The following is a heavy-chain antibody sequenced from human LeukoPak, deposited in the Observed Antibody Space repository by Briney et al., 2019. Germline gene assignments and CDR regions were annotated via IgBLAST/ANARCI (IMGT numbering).Heavy chain of an antibody. CDR3: ARQGRVLMVYARGYYMDV. V-gene: IGHV4-39*01. D-gene: IGHD2-8*01. J-gene: IGHJ6*03. CDR1: GGSISSSSYY. CDR2: IYYSGST. Sequence: SETLSLTXTVSGGSISSSSYYWGWIRQPPGKGLEWIGSIYYSGSTYYNPSIKSRVTISVDTSKNQFSLKLSSVTAADTAVYYCARQGRVLMVYARGYYMDVWGTGTTVTVSS.